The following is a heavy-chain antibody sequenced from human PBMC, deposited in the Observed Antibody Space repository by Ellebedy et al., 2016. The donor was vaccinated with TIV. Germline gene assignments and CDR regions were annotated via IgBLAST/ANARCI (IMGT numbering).Heavy chain of an antibody. Sequence: SETLSLTCTVSGVSVSRTSYYWGWIRQPPGKGLEWIGNIFDTGSTYYNPSLKSRVIISVDTSKNQFSLKLSSVTAADTAVYYCARSLMIFSFDKCYFDLWGRGTLVTVSS. CDR3: ARSLMIFSFDKCYFDL. D-gene: IGHD3/OR15-3a*01. CDR2: IFDTGST. V-gene: IGHV4-39*01. CDR1: GVSVSRTSYY. J-gene: IGHJ2*01.